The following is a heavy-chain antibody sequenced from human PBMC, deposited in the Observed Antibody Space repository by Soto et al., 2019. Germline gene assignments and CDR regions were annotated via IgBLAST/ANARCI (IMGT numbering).Heavy chain of an antibody. CDR1: AGSISRGYYY. CDR2: IHYSGST. Sequence: QVQLQASGTGLMKPSQTLSLTCTVSAGSISRGYYYWSWIRQHPGKALEWIGYIHYSGSTYYTPSLKRRRTISLDASKTQFSRKLTSVTAVDTAISFCARVDCRSPSCYDLVGGFDPWGQATHLSVSS. CDR3: ARVDCRSPSCYDLVGGFDP. J-gene: IGHJ5*02. D-gene: IGHD2-2*01. V-gene: IGHV4-31*03.